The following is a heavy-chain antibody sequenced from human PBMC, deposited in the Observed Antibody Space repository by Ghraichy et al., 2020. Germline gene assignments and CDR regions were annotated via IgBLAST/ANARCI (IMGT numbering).Heavy chain of an antibody. J-gene: IGHJ4*02. Sequence: GGSLRLSCAASGFTFGSYAMSWVRQAPGKGLEWVSAISGSGGSTYYADSVKGRFTISRDNSKNTLYLQMNSLRAEDTAVYYCAKDPVYCSSTSCYPANASQFDYWGQGTLVTVSS. CDR3: AKDPVYCSSTSCYPANASQFDY. CDR1: GFTFGSYA. V-gene: IGHV3-23*01. D-gene: IGHD2-2*01. CDR2: ISGSGGST.